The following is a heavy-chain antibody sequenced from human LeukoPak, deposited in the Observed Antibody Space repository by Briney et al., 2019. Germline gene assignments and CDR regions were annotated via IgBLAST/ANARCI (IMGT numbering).Heavy chain of an antibody. V-gene: IGHV3-7*01. CDR2: INKDGSDK. D-gene: IGHD4-23*01. Sequence: GGSLRLSCAASGFTFNMYWMTWVRQAPGKGLEAVAYINKDGSDKYYVGSVKGRFTVSRDNAKNSLYLQMNSLRAGDTAVYYCARDAGYGGNSDYWGQGTLVTVSS. CDR1: GFTFNMYW. J-gene: IGHJ4*02. CDR3: ARDAGYGGNSDY.